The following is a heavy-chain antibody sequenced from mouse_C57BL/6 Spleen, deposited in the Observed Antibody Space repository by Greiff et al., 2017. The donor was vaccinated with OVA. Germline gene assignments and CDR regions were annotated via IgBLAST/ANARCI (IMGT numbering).Heavy chain of an antibody. V-gene: IGHV1-76*01. CDR1: GYTFTDYY. CDR2: IYPGSGNT. CDR3: ARFPAQAAWFAY. Sequence: QVHVKQSGAELVRPGASVKLSCKASGYTFTDYYINWVKQRPGQGLEWIARIYPGSGNTYYNEKFKGKATLTAEKSSSTAYMQLSSLTSEDSAIYFCARFPAQAAWFAYWGQGTLVTVSA. D-gene: IGHD3-2*02. J-gene: IGHJ3*01.